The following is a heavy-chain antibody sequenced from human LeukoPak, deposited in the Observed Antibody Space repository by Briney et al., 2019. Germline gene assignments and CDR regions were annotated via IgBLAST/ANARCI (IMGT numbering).Heavy chain of an antibody. Sequence: SETLTLTCTVAGGSISSGGYYWSWIRQHPGKGLEWIGYIYYSGSTYYNPSLKSRVTISVDTSKNQFSLKLSSVTAADTAVYYCARHFGRVANTIYFQHWGQGTLVTVSS. J-gene: IGHJ1*01. V-gene: IGHV4-31*03. CDR2: IYYSGST. CDR3: ARHFGRVANTIYFQH. CDR1: GGSISSGGYY. D-gene: IGHD2/OR15-2a*01.